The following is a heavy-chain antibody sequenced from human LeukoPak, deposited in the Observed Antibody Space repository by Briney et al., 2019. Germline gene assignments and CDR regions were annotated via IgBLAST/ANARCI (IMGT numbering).Heavy chain of an antibody. CDR2: ISGSGSGGST. V-gene: IGHV3-23*01. CDR3: GKDPRGVGNTGCNSPDCYPPDYSFYYVDV. Sequence: PGGSLRLSCAASGFTFSSSAMSWVRQAPGKGLEWVSNISGSGSGGSTYYADSVKGRFTMFRDNSKDTLYLQMDRLTIEDTSVYYCGKDPRGVGNTGCNSPDCYPPDYSFYYVDVWGKGTTVSVSS. CDR1: GFTFSSSA. D-gene: IGHD2-21*02. J-gene: IGHJ6*03.